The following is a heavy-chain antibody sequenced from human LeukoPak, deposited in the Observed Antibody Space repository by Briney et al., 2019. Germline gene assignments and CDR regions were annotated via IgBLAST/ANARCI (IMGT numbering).Heavy chain of an antibody. D-gene: IGHD6-19*01. CDR3: ARVGSSGWYVHPTLDY. J-gene: IGHJ4*02. V-gene: IGHV1-2*02. CDR1: GYTFTGYY. Sequence: ASVKVSCKASGYTFTGYYMHWVRQAPGQGLEWMGWINPNSGDTNYAQKFQGRVTVKRDTSISTAYMELSRLRFDDTAVYYCARVGSSGWYVHPTLDYWGQGTLVTVSS. CDR2: INPNSGDT.